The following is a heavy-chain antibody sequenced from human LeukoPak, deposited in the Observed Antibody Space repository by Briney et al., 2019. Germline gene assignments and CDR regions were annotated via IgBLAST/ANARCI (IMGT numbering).Heavy chain of an antibody. CDR1: GFTFSDYY. CDR2: ISSSSSCT. Sequence: GGSLRLSCAASGFTFSDYYMSWIRQAPGKGLEWVSYISSSSSCTNYADSVKGRFTISRDNAKNSLYLQMNSLRAEDTAVYYCARDLGYCSGGSCYSSGFDYWGQGTLVTVSS. V-gene: IGHV3-11*06. CDR3: ARDLGYCSGGSCYSSGFDY. D-gene: IGHD2-15*01. J-gene: IGHJ4*02.